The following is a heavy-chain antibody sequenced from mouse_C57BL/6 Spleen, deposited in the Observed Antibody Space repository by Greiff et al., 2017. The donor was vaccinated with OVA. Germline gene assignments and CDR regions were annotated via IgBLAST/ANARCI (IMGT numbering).Heavy chain of an antibody. CDR3: ARGDYGYDTEFAY. CDR2: IHPNSGST. V-gene: IGHV1-64*01. CDR1: GYTFTSYW. J-gene: IGHJ3*01. D-gene: IGHD2-2*01. Sequence: QVQLQQSGAELVKPGASVKLSCKASGYTFTSYWMHWVKQRPGQGLEWIGMIHPNSGSTNYNEKFKSKATLTVDKSSSTAYMQLSSLTSEDSAVYYCARGDYGYDTEFAYWGQGTLVTVSA.